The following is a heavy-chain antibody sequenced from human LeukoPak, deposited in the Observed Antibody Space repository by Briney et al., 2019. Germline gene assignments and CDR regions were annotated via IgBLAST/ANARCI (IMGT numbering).Heavy chain of an antibody. Sequence: GSLRLSCAASGFALSSAWMNWVRQAPGKGLEWIGSIYYSGSTYYNPSLKSRVTISVDTSKNQFSLKLSSVTAADTAVYYCARDSNGYSSSWGQGTLVTVSS. J-gene: IGHJ4*02. V-gene: IGHV4-4*02. CDR3: ARDSNGYSSS. CDR2: IYYSGST. D-gene: IGHD6-13*01. CDR1: GFALSSAW.